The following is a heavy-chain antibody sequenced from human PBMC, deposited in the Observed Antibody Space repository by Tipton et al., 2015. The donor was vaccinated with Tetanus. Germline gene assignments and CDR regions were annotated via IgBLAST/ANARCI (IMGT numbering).Heavy chain of an antibody. V-gene: IGHV4-39*07. J-gene: IGHJ4*02. CDR2: VYYNGSP. Sequence: TLSLTCTVSGGSISSGTSYWAWIRQPPGKGLEWVGSVYYNGSPYYDPSLKSRVTISVDTSKNQFSLKLTSADTAVYYCARTSGYMYSDCWGQGTLVTVSS. CDR1: GGSISSGTSY. CDR3: ARTSGYMYSDC. D-gene: IGHD3-3*01.